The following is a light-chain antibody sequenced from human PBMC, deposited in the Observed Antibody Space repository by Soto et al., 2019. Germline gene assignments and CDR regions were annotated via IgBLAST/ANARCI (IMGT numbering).Light chain of an antibody. Sequence: EIVLTQSPGTLSLSPGERATLSCRASQSVSSSRLAWYRQKPGQAPRLLIYGASSRATGIPDRFSGSGSGTDFSLTISSLEPEDVAVYYCQQRSQWPPMTFGQGTRLEMK. CDR2: GAS. V-gene: IGKV3D-20*02. CDR3: QQRSQWPPMT. J-gene: IGKJ5*01. CDR1: QSVSSSR.